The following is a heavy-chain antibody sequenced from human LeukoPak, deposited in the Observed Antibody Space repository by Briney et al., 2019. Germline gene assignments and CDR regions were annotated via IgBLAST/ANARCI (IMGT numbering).Heavy chain of an antibody. D-gene: IGHD6-13*01. CDR3: ARLDIAAAGTGPDY. J-gene: IGHJ4*02. V-gene: IGHV4-34*01. CDR1: GGSFSGYY. CDR2: INHSGRT. Sequence: PSETLSLTCAVYGGSFSGYYWSWIRQPPGKGLEWIGEINHSGRTNYNPSLKSRVTISVDTSKNQFSLKLSSVTAADTAVYYCARLDIAAAGTGPDYWGQGTLVTVSS.